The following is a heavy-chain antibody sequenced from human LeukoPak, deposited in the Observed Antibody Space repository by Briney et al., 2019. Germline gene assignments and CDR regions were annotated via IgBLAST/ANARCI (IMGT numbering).Heavy chain of an antibody. J-gene: IGHJ4*02. CDR1: GGSISSSSYY. CDR3: ARRWYSSSWYFDY. CDR2: IYYGGNT. Sequence: SETLSLTCTVSGGSISSSSYYWGWIRQPPGKGLEWIGSIYYGGNTYYNPSLKSRVTISVDTSKNQFSLRLSSVTAADTAVYYCARRWYSSSWYFDYWSQGTLVTVSS. V-gene: IGHV4-39*01. D-gene: IGHD6-13*01.